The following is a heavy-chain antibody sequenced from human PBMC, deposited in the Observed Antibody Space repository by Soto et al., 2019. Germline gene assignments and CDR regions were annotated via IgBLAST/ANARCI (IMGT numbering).Heavy chain of an antibody. J-gene: IGHJ3*02. V-gene: IGHV3-21*01. CDR2: MSSSDSYK. Sequence: PGGSLRLSCAASGFTFSTYSMNWVRQAPGKGLEWVSSMSSSDSYKYYADSVKGRFTISRDNAKNSLYLQMNSLRAEDTAVYYFATWFYDNSGFRSIWGQGTMVTVSS. CDR3: ATWFYDNSGFRSI. CDR1: GFTFSTYS. D-gene: IGHD3-22*01.